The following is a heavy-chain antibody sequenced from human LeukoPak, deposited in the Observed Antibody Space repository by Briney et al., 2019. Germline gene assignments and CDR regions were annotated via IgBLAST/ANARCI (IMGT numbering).Heavy chain of an antibody. CDR2: IIPIFGTP. Sequence: EASVKVSCKASGGTFSSYAISWVRQAPGQGLEWMGGIIPIFGTPNYAQKFQGRVTMTRDTSISTAYMELSRLRSDDTAVYYCAREAITIFGVVRTQTTYGPHRFDPWGQGTLVTVSS. CDR1: GGTFSSYA. J-gene: IGHJ5*02. V-gene: IGHV1-69*05. CDR3: AREAITIFGVVRTQTTYGPHRFDP. D-gene: IGHD3-3*01.